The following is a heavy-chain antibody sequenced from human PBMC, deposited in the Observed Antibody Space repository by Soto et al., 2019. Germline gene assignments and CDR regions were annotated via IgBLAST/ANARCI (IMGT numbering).Heavy chain of an antibody. J-gene: IGHJ3*02. Sequence: GESLKISCKGSGYSFTSYWIGWVRQMPGKGLEWMGIIYPGDSDTRYSPSFQGQVTISADKSISTADLQWSSLKASDTAMYYCARRRMGSGYDSKGDAFDIWGQGTMVTVSS. CDR1: GYSFTSYW. V-gene: IGHV5-51*01. CDR3: ARRRMGSGYDSKGDAFDI. CDR2: IYPGDSDT. D-gene: IGHD5-12*01.